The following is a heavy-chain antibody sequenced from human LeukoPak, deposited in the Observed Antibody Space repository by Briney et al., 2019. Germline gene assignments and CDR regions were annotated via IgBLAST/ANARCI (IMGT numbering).Heavy chain of an antibody. CDR3: AKDRRYCSGGSCYRWFDP. CDR2: ISGSGGST. D-gene: IGHD2-15*01. Sequence: SGGSLRLSCAASGFTFSSYAMSWVRQAPGKGLEWVSAISGSGGSTYYADSVKGRFTISRDNSKNTLYLQMDSLRAEDTAVYYCAKDRRYCSGGSCYRWFDPWGQGTVATDSA. V-gene: IGHV3-23*01. CDR1: GFTFSSYA. J-gene: IGHJ5*02.